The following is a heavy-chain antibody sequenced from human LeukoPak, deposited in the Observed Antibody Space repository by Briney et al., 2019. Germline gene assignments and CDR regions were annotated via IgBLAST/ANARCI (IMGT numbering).Heavy chain of an antibody. Sequence: ASVKVSCKASGYTFTDYYIQWVRQAHGQGLEWMGWINPNSGGTNSAQKFQGRVTMTRDTSVSTAYMELSRLRSDDTAVYYCARDHCTSSGCYEYYYYGVDVWGQGTTVTVSS. CDR1: GYTFTDYY. J-gene: IGHJ6*02. V-gene: IGHV1-2*02. D-gene: IGHD2-2*01. CDR3: ARDHCTSSGCYEYYYYGVDV. CDR2: INPNSGGT.